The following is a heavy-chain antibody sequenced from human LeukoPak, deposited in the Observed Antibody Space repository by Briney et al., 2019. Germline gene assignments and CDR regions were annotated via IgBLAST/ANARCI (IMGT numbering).Heavy chain of an antibody. CDR3: ARQEYCSGASCYTWFDP. V-gene: IGHV5-51*01. Sequence: GESLKISCKGPGYSINNYWIAWVRQLPGKGLEWMGIIYPADSDIRHSPSFQGQVTISADKSISTAYLQWNSLKASDTAMYYCARQEYCSGASCYTWFDPWGQGTLVTVSS. J-gene: IGHJ5*02. D-gene: IGHD2-15*01. CDR1: GYSINNYW. CDR2: IYPADSDI.